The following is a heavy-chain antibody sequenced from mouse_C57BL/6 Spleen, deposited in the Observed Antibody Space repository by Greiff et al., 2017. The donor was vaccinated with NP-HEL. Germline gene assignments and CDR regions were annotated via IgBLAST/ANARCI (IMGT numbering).Heavy chain of an antibody. D-gene: IGHD2-3*01. Sequence: EVQLQQSGPELVKPGASVKISCKASGYTFTDYYMNWVKQSHGKSLEWIGDINPNNGGTSYNQKFKGKATLTVDKSSSTAYMELRSLTSEDSAVYYCAREGDGYYVSYFDYWGKGTTLTVSS. CDR2: INPNNGGT. J-gene: IGHJ2*01. CDR3: AREGDGYYVSYFDY. V-gene: IGHV1-26*01. CDR1: GYTFTDYY.